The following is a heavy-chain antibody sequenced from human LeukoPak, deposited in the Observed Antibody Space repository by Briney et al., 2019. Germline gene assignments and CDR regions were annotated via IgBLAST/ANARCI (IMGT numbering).Heavy chain of an antibody. CDR1: GGSISSYY. D-gene: IGHD6-19*01. Sequence: SETLSLTCTVSGGSISSYYGSWIRQPAGKGLEWIGRIYTSGSTNYNPSLKSRVTMSVDTSKNQFSLKLSSVTAADTAVYYCAREHSSGLGRYYFDYWGQGTLVTVSS. V-gene: IGHV4-4*07. CDR3: AREHSSGLGRYYFDY. J-gene: IGHJ4*02. CDR2: IYTSGST.